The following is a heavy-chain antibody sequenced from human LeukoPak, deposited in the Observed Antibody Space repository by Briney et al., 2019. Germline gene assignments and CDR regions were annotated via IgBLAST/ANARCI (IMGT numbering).Heavy chain of an antibody. D-gene: IGHD1-26*01. J-gene: IGHJ4*02. CDR2: IYSGGST. CDR1: EFSVGSNY. CDR3: ASLDRGSYYSFDC. V-gene: IGHV3-66*01. Sequence: PGGSLRLSCAASEFSVGSNYMTWVRQAPGKGLEWVSLIYSGGSTYYADSVKGRFTISRDNAKNSLYLQMNSLRAEDTAVYYCASLDRGSYYSFDCWGQGTLVTVSS.